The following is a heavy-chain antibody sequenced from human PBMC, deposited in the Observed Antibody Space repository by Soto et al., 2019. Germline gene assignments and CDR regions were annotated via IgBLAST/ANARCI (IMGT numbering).Heavy chain of an antibody. CDR2: IYYSGST. CDR1: GGSISSSSYY. V-gene: IGHV4-39*01. CDR3: ASQASPYYYYGMDV. Sequence: SETLSLTCTVSGGSISSSSYYWGWIRQPPGKGLEWIGSIYYSGSTFYNPSLKSRVTISVDTSKNQFPLKLSSVTAADTAVFYCASQASPYYYYGMDVWGQGTTVTVSS. J-gene: IGHJ6*02.